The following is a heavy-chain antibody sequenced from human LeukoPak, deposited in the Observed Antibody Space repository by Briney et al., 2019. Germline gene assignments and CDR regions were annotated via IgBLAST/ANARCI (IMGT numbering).Heavy chain of an antibody. J-gene: IGHJ4*02. V-gene: IGHV3-30*02. CDR3: AKETGELLRFLVFDY. CDR2: IPYVGANG. D-gene: IGHD4-23*01. CDR1: GFIFSRHA. Sequence: GGSLRLSCATSGFIFSRHAMHWVRQAPHKGLECVAFIPYVGANGYYADSVKGRFTISRENSKGTLYLQLNSLAPDDTAVYYCAKETGELLRFLVFDYWGQGSLITVSS.